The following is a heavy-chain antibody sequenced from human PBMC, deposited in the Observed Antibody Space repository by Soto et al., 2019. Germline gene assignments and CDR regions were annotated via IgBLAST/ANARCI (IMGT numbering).Heavy chain of an antibody. D-gene: IGHD1-26*01. V-gene: IGHV1-18*04. Sequence: ASVKVSCKASGYTFTSYGISWVRQAPGQGLEWMGWISAYNGNTNYAQKLQGRVTMTTGTSTSTAYMELRSLRSDDTAVYYCARGGDSGSYYNWFDPWGQGTLVTVSS. CDR1: GYTFTSYG. J-gene: IGHJ5*02. CDR3: ARGGDSGSYYNWFDP. CDR2: ISAYNGNT.